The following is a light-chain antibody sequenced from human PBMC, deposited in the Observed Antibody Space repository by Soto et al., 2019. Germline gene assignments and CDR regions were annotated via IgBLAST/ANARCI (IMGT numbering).Light chain of an antibody. CDR1: QSITSY. J-gene: IGKJ2*01. CDR3: QQSYSTPYT. V-gene: IGKV1-39*01. CDR2: AAS. Sequence: DTQMTQSPSSLSASVGDIVTITCRASQSITSYLNWYQQKPGQAPILLIYAASSLQVGVPSRFSGSGSGTDFTLTISSLQPEDFAADHCQQSYSTPYTFGHGTKLEIK.